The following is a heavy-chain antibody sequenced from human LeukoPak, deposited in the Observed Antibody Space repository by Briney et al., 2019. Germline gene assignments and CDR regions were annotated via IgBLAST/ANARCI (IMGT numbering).Heavy chain of an antibody. CDR1: GLTFSSYG. V-gene: IGHV3-33*01. CDR2: IWYDGSNK. CDR3: ARDLHDYGDWGGAFDI. J-gene: IGHJ3*02. Sequence: GGSLRLSCAASGLTFSSYGMHWVRQAPGKGLEWVAVIWYDGSNKYYADSVKGRFTISRDNSKNTLYLQMNSLRAEDTAVYYCARDLHDYGDWGGAFDIWGQGTMVTVSS. D-gene: IGHD4-17*01.